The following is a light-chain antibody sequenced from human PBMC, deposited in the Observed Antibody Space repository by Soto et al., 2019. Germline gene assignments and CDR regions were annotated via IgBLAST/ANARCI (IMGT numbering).Light chain of an antibody. Sequence: QSVLTQPPSASGSPGQSVTISCTGTSSDVGGYNYVSWYQQHPGKAPKLMIYEVTKRPSGVPDRFSGSKSGNTASLTVSGLQAEDEADYFCCSHAGDNTYVFRTGTKVTVL. CDR3: CSHAGDNTYV. CDR1: SSDVGGYNY. V-gene: IGLV2-8*01. CDR2: EVT. J-gene: IGLJ1*01.